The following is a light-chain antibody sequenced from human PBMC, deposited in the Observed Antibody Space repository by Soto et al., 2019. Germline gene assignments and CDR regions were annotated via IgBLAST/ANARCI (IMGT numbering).Light chain of an antibody. CDR3: QQAKSFPLT. CDR2: GVS. V-gene: IGKV1-12*01. CDR1: QGVSRY. J-gene: IGKJ4*01. Sequence: DIQMTQSPSSVSASVGDRVTITCRASQGVSRYLAWYQQTPGKAPKLLIYGVSTLHQGVPSRFSGSGSETYFTLTFSSLQPEDSATYYCQQAKSFPLTFGGGTKVEI.